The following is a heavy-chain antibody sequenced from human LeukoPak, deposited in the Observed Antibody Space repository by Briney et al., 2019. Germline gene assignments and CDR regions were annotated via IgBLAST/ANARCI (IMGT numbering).Heavy chain of an antibody. V-gene: IGHV4-34*01. CDR1: GGSFSGYY. D-gene: IGHD3-22*01. J-gene: IGHJ4*02. CDR2: INHSGST. Sequence: SETLSLTCAVYGGSFSGYYWSWIRQPPGKGLEWIGEINHSGSTNYNPSLKSRVTISVDTSKSQFSLKLSSVTAADTAVYYCARADSSGYFDYWGQGTLVTVSS. CDR3: ARADSSGYFDY.